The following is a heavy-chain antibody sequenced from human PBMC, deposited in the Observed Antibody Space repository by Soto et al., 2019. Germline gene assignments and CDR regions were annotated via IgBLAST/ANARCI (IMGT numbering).Heavy chain of an antibody. D-gene: IGHD2-15*01. CDR1: GFTFSSYS. CDR3: ARFYEYCSGGSCYSSFNY. Sequence: GGSLRLSCAASGFTFSSYSMNWVRQAPGKGLEWVSSISSSSSYIYYADSVKGRFTISRDNAKNSLYLQMNSLRAEDTAVYYCARFYEYCSGGSCYSSFNYWGQGTLVTVSS. CDR2: ISSSSSYI. V-gene: IGHV3-21*01. J-gene: IGHJ4*02.